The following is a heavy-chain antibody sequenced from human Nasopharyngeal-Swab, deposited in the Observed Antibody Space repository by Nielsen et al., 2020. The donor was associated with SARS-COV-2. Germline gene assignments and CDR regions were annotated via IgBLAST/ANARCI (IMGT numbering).Heavy chain of an antibody. V-gene: IGHV3-30*04. CDR2: ISYDGSNK. CDR1: GFTFSSYA. J-gene: IGHJ4*02. D-gene: IGHD6-19*01. Sequence: GSLRLSCAASGFTFSSYAMHWVRQAPGKGLEWVAVISYDGSNKYYADSVEGRFTISRDNSKNTLYLQMNSLRAEDTAVYYCARGYSSGWYYFDYWGQGTLVTVSS. CDR3: ARGYSSGWYYFDY.